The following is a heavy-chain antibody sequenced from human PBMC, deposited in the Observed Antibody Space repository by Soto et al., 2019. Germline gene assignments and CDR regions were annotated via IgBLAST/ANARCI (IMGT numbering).Heavy chain of an antibody. V-gene: IGHV1-46*01. CDR2: INPSGGST. J-gene: IGHJ6*01. CDR3: ARNIHPYYDFWSGYYPPMDV. CDR1: GYTFTSYY. D-gene: IGHD3-3*01. Sequence: QVQLVQSGAEVKKPGASVKVSCKASGYTFTSYYMHWVRQAPGQGLEWMGIINPSGGSTSYAQKFQGRVTMTRDTSTSTVYMELSSLGSEGTAVYYCARNIHPYYDFWSGYYPPMDVW.